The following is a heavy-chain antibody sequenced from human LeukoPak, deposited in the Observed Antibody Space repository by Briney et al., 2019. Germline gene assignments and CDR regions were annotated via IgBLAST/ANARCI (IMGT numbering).Heavy chain of an antibody. CDR2: IYYSGST. J-gene: IGHJ4*02. CDR3: ARMSRVATILTY. D-gene: IGHD5-12*01. V-gene: IGHV4-59*08. CDR1: GGSISSYY. Sequence: SETLSLTCTVSGGSISSYYWSWIRQPPGKGLEWIGYIYYSGSTNYNPSLKSRVTISVDTSKNQFSLKLSSVTAADTAVYYCARMSRVATILTYWGQGTLVTVSS.